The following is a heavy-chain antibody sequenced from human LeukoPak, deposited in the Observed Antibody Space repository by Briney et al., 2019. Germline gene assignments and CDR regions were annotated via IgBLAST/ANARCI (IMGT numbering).Heavy chain of an antibody. Sequence: GASVKVSCKASGYTFTSYDINWVRQATGQGLEWMGWMNPNSGNTGYARKFQGRVTMTRNTSISTAYMELSSLRSEDTAVYYCARGGAHYSSGWYSSLDYWGQGTLVTVSS. D-gene: IGHD6-19*01. V-gene: IGHV1-8*01. CDR1: GYTFTSYD. CDR2: MNPNSGNT. CDR3: ARGGAHYSSGWYSSLDY. J-gene: IGHJ4*02.